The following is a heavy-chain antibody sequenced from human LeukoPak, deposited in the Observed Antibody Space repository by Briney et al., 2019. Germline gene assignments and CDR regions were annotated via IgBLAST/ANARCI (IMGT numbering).Heavy chain of an antibody. Sequence: GGSLRLSCTVSGFIVSGNSMSWVRQAPGKGLEWVSFIYSGGNTHYSDSVKGRFTISRDNSKNTLYLQMNSLRAEDTAVYYCARRAGDYSHPYDYWGQGTLVTVSS. CDR3: ARRAGDYSHPYDY. J-gene: IGHJ4*02. CDR2: IYSGGNT. D-gene: IGHD3-22*01. V-gene: IGHV3-53*01. CDR1: GFIVSGNS.